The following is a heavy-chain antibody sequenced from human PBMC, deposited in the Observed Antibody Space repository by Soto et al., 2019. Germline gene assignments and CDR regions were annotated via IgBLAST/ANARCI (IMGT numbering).Heavy chain of an antibody. CDR3: ARDTGATAAFDI. V-gene: IGHV1-2*04. CDR2: INPNSGGT. J-gene: IGHJ3*02. Sequence: ASVKVSCKASGGTFSSYAISWVRQAPGQGLEWMGGINPNSGGTNYAQKFQGWVTMTRDTSISTAYMELSRLRSDDTAVYYCARDTGATAAFDIWGQGTMVTVSS. CDR1: GGTFSSYA. D-gene: IGHD4-17*01.